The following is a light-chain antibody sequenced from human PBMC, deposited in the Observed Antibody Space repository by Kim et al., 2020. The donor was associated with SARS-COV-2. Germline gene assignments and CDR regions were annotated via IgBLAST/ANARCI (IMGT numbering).Light chain of an antibody. CDR3: QQFYTAPRT. Sequence: DIVMTQSPDSLAVSLGERATINCKSSQSVLYTSNNKNYLACYQQRPGQPPKLLISWASTRESGVPDRFSGSGSGTDFTLTISSLQAEDGAVYYCQQFYTAPRTFGQGTRLEI. V-gene: IGKV4-1*01. CDR2: WAS. J-gene: IGKJ2*01. CDR1: QSVLYTSNNKNY.